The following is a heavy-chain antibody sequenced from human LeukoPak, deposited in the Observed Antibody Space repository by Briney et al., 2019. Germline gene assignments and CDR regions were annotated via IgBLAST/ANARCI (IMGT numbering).Heavy chain of an antibody. J-gene: IGHJ4*02. Sequence: GGSLRLSCAASGFTFSSYSMNWVRQAPGKGLEWVSSISSSSSYIYYADSVKGRFTISRDNAKKSLYLQMNSLRAEDTAVYYCARNYMATISWYDYWGQGTLVTVSS. CDR2: ISSSSSYI. V-gene: IGHV3-21*01. CDR1: GFTFSSYS. CDR3: ARNYMATISWYDY. D-gene: IGHD5-24*01.